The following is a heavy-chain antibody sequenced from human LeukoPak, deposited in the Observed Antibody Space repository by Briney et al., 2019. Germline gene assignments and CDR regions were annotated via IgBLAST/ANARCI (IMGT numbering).Heavy chain of an antibody. CDR1: GFTFSSYS. CDR3: ARDLRPSVVVPAAIGY. D-gene: IGHD2-2*01. V-gene: IGHV3-21*01. J-gene: IGHJ4*02. Sequence: GGSLRHSCAASGFTFSSYSMNWVRQAPGKGLEWVSSISSSSSYIYYADSVKGRFTISRDNAKNSLYLQMNSLRAEDTAVYYCARDLRPSVVVPAAIGYWGQGTLVTVSS. CDR2: ISSSSSYI.